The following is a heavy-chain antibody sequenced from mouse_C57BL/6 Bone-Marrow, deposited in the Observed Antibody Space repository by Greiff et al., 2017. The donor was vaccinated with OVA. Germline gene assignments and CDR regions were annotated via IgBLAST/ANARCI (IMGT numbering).Heavy chain of an antibody. Sequence: EVQRVESGGCLVKPGGSLKLSCAASGFTFSSYAMSWVRQTPEQRLEWVATISDGGSYTYYPANVTGRFTISTDNAKNHLYLQMSHLKSEDTAIYYCASDTSFTTVVAPFDYGGQGTTLTVSS. D-gene: IGHD1-1*01. J-gene: IGHJ2*01. CDR1: GFTFSSYA. CDR2: ISDGGSYT. V-gene: IGHV5-4*01. CDR3: ASDTSFTTVVAPFDY.